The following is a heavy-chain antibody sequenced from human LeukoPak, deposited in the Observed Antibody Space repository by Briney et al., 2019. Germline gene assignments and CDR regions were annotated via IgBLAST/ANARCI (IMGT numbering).Heavy chain of an antibody. J-gene: IGHJ6*03. Sequence: PSETLSLTCTVSGGSISSTNSYWGWIRQPPEKGLEWIGNIDSSGTSRYSPVLKSRVTISLDTSKSHFSLRLTSVTAADTAVYYCARLIDYGGFYFYYYMDVWGKGTSVTVSS. V-gene: IGHV4-39*02. CDR3: ARLIDYGGFYFYYYMDV. CDR1: GGSISSTNSY. D-gene: IGHD4/OR15-4a*01. CDR2: IDSSGTS.